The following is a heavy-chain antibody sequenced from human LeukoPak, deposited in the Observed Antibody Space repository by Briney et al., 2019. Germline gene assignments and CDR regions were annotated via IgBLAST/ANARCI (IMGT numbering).Heavy chain of an antibody. V-gene: IGHV1-2*02. CDR2: INPNSGGT. CDR1: GYTFTGYY. Sequence: ASVKVSCKASGYTFTGYYMHWVRQAPGQGLEWMGWINPNSGGTNYAQKFQGRVTMTRDTSISTAYMELSRLRSDDTAVYYCARENGSSNYYYMDVWGKGTTVTVSS. D-gene: IGHD6-6*01. J-gene: IGHJ6*03. CDR3: ARENGSSNYYYMDV.